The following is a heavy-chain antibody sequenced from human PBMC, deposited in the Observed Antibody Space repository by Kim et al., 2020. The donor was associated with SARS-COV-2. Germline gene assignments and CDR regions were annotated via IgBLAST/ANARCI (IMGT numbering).Heavy chain of an antibody. D-gene: IGHD3-9*01. Sequence: GGSLRLSYAASGFTFSSYAMSWVRQAPGKGLEWVSVIYSGGSSTYYADSVKGRFTISRDNYKNTLYLQMNSLRAEDTAVYYCARHGPVNYDILTGYVYYYGMDVWGQGTTVTVSS. J-gene: IGHJ6*02. CDR2: IYSGGSST. CDR3: ARHGPVNYDILTGYVYYYGMDV. CDR1: GFTFSSYA. V-gene: IGHV3-23*03.